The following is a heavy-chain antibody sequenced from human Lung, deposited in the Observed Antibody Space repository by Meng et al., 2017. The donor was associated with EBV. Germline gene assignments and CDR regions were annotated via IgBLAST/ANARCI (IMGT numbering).Heavy chain of an antibody. D-gene: IGHD1-1*01. V-gene: IGHV4-4*02. CDR3: GRDQGRQLINH. Sequence: GQVPVNLSGTLSLTGTFSGDAISSDIWWSWSRQPPGKGLEWIGEVYHRGDTNYNPSLKSRVVISVDRSKNQFSLNLSSVTAADTAVYYCGRDQGRQLINHWGQGTLVTVSS. J-gene: IGHJ4*02. CDR1: GDAISSDIW. CDR2: VYHRGDT.